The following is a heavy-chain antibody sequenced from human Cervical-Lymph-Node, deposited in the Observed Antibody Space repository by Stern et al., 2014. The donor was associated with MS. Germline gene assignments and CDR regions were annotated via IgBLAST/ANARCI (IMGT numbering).Heavy chain of an antibody. Sequence: VQLVESGDEVKKPGASVKVSCKASGYTFTEYAISWVRQAPGQGLEWMGWIGTNIGNTKYAKKFQGRVTLATDTSTSTVYMELRSLRSDDTAMYYCRAGSDAFDIWGQGTMVTVSS. J-gene: IGHJ3*02. CDR3: RAGSDAFDI. CDR1: GYTFTEYA. CDR2: IGTNIGNT. D-gene: IGHD6-13*01. V-gene: IGHV1-18*01.